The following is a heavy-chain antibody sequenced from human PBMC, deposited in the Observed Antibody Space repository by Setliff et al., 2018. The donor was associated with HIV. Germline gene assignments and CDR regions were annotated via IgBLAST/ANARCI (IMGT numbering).Heavy chain of an antibody. CDR3: VRGGAIPEGDVFDV. CDR2: VNQSGDT. V-gene: IGHV4-34*01. J-gene: IGHJ3*01. CDR1: NESLSESY. Sequence: KPSENLSLTCAVYNESLSESYWSWIRQPPGKRLEWIGEVNQSGDTKSNPSLKSRVTISVDTSKKQFSLKLTSVTAADTALYYCVRGGAIPEGDVFDVWSLGKLVTVSS.